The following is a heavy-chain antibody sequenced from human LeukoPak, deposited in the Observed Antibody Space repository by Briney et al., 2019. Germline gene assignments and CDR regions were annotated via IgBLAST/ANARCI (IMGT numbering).Heavy chain of an antibody. CDR2: IKGDGSEK. D-gene: IGHD3-16*01. Sequence: GGSLRLSCAASGFTFSNYWMSWVRQAPGKGLKWVAHIKGDGSEKYSVDSVKGRFTISRDNAKNSLYLQMKSLRADDTAVYYCARDWGLDNAFGYWGQGTLVTVSS. V-gene: IGHV3-7*05. CDR3: ARDWGLDNAFGY. J-gene: IGHJ4*02. CDR1: GFTFSNYW.